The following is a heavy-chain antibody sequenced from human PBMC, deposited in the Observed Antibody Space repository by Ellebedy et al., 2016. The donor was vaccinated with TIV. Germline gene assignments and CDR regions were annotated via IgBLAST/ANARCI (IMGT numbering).Heavy chain of an antibody. Sequence: GGSLRLSXKGSGYSFTSYWIGWVRQMPGKGLEWMGIIYPGDSDTRYSPSFQGQVTISADKSINTAYLQWSRLKASDTAMYYCARGDFLGYSGYDSSNYYYYGMDVWGQGTTVTVSS. V-gene: IGHV5-51*01. CDR2: IYPGDSDT. CDR3: ARGDFLGYSGYDSSNYYYYGMDV. J-gene: IGHJ6*02. D-gene: IGHD5-12*01. CDR1: GYSFTSYW.